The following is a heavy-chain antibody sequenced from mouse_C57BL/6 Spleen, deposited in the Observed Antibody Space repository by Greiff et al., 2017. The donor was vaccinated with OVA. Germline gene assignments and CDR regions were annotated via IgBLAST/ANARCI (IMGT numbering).Heavy chain of an antibody. D-gene: IGHD1-1*01. CDR2: IYPGNSDT. J-gene: IGHJ2*01. V-gene: IGHV1-5*01. CDR3: PRTGYYGSGYLDY. Sequence: VQLQQSGTVLARPGASVKMSCKTSGYTFTSYWMHWVKQRPGQGLEWIGAIYPGNSDTSFNQKFKGKAKLTAVTSASTAYMELSSLTNEDSAVYYGPRTGYYGSGYLDYWGQGTPLTVSS. CDR1: GYTFTSYW.